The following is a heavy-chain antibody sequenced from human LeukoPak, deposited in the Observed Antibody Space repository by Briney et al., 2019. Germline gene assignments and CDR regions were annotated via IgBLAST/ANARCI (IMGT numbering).Heavy chain of an antibody. D-gene: IGHD6-6*01. CDR3: ASLSIAVTGGDFDY. CDR2: IYYSGST. J-gene: IGHJ4*02. CDR1: GGSISSGDYY. V-gene: IGHV4-30-4*08. Sequence: SETLSLTCTVSGGSISSGDYYWSWIRQPPGKGLEWIGYIYYSGSTYYNPSLKSRVTISVDTSKNQFSLKLSFVTAADTAVYYCASLSIAVTGGDFDYWGQGTLVTVSS.